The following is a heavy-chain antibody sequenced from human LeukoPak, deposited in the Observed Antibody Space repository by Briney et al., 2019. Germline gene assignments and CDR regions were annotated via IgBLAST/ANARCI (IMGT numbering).Heavy chain of an antibody. CDR2: INPSGGST. Sequence: ASVKVPCKASGYTFTSYYMHWVRQAPGQGLEWMGIINPSGGSTSYAQKFQGRVTMTRDTSTSTVYMELSSLRSEDTAVYYCARTRMVRGVIIYWGQGTLVTVSS. CDR3: ARTRMVRGVIIY. V-gene: IGHV1-46*01. CDR1: GYTFTSYY. D-gene: IGHD3-10*01. J-gene: IGHJ4*02.